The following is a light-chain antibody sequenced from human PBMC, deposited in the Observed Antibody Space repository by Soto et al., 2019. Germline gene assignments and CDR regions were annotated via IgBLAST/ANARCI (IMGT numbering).Light chain of an antibody. CDR3: QQRSNLPPYT. CDR1: QSVSSY. V-gene: IGKV3-11*01. J-gene: IGKJ2*01. CDR2: DAS. Sequence: EIVLTQTPATLSLSPGERATLSCRASQSVSSYLAWYQQKPGQAPRLLIYDASNRATGIPARFSGSGSGTDVTLTISSLEPEEFAVYYCQQRSNLPPYTFGQGTKLEIK.